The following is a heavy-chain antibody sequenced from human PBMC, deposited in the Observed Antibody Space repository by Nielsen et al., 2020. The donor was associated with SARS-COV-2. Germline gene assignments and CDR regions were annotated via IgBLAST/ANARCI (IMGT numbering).Heavy chain of an antibody. CDR3: ASTYSTHGGGYYYYYGMDV. CDR2: IIPIFGTA. J-gene: IGHJ6*02. CDR1: GYTFTSYD. D-gene: IGHD6-13*01. Sequence: SVKVSCKASGYTFTSYDINWVRQATGQGLEWMGGIIPIFGTANYAQKFQGRVTITADESTSTAYMELSSLRSEDTAVYYCASTYSTHGGGYYYYYGMDVWGQGTTVTVSS. V-gene: IGHV1-69*13.